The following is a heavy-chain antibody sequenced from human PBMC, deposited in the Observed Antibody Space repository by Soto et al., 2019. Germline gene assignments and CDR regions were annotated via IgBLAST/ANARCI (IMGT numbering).Heavy chain of an antibody. CDR2: ISGYNGNT. D-gene: IGHD1-26*01. CDR1: GYTFTSYG. V-gene: IGHV1-18*01. Sequence: QVQLVQSGAEVKKPGASVKVSCKASGYTFTSYGISWVRQATGQGLEWMGWISGYNGNTNYAQKFQARVTMTTDTSTNTVYMELRSLRSDDTAVYYCARDQVRLVGATRSLAYWGQGTLVTVSS. CDR3: ARDQVRLVGATRSLAY. J-gene: IGHJ4*02.